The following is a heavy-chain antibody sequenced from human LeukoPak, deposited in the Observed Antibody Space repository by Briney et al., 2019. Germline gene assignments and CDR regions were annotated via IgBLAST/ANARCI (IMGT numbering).Heavy chain of an antibody. CDR2: ISANGDKS. CDR3: ARLTAIRRGAGNRYYYGMDV. Sequence: GGSLRLSCTASGFIFSSYTMSWVRQAPGRGLEWVSTISANGDKSYYADSVKGRFTISRDNSKNTLYLQMNSLRVEDTAVYYCARLTAIRRGAGNRYYYGMDVWGQGTTVTVSS. D-gene: IGHD1-14*01. CDR1: GFIFSSYT. V-gene: IGHV3-23*01. J-gene: IGHJ6*02.